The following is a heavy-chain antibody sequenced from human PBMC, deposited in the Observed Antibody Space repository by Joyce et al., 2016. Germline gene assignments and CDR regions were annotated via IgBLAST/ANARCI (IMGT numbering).Heavy chain of an antibody. Sequence: QVQLVQSGAEVKKPGASVKVSCKASGYTFPSYDINWVRQATGQGLEWMGWMKPNSGNTGCAQKFQGRVTMTWNTSISTAYMELSSLRSEDTAIYYCARERNFGDLSFDPWGQGTLVTVSS. D-gene: IGHD4-17*01. CDR2: MKPNSGNT. J-gene: IGHJ5*02. CDR3: ARERNFGDLSFDP. CDR1: GYTFPSYD. V-gene: IGHV1-8*01.